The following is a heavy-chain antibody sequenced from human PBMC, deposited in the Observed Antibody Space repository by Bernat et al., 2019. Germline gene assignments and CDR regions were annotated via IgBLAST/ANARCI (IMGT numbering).Heavy chain of an antibody. CDR1: GFSLSTSGVG. CDR2: IYWDDDK. V-gene: IGHV2-5*02. J-gene: IGHJ3*02. Sequence: QITLKESGPTLVKPTPTLTLTCTFSGFSLSTSGVGVGWIRQPPGKALEWLALIYWDDDKRYSPSLKSRLTITKDTSKNQVVLTMTNMDPVDTATYYCAHRLGYCSSTSCPRDAFDIWGQGTMVTVSS. D-gene: IGHD2-2*01. CDR3: AHRLGYCSSTSCPRDAFDI.